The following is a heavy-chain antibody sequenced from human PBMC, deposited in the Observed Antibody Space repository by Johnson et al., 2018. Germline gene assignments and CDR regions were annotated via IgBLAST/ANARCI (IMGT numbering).Heavy chain of an antibody. D-gene: IGHD3-22*01. Sequence: VQLVESWGGLVKPGGSLRLSCAASGFTFSSYNMNWVRQAPGKGLEWVSSIISSISYIYYADSVKGRFTISRDNAKNSLYLQMNSLRAEDTAVYYCASLITMIDRGAFDIWGQGTMVTVSS. CDR3: ASLITMIDRGAFDI. V-gene: IGHV3-21*01. J-gene: IGHJ3*02. CDR1: GFTFSSYN. CDR2: IISSISYI.